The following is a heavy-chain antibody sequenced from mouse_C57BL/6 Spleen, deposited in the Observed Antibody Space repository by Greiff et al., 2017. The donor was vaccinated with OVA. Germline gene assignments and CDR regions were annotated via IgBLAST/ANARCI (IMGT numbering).Heavy chain of an antibody. CDR3: ASLNYDYDDYAMDY. D-gene: IGHD2-4*01. J-gene: IGHJ4*01. Sequence: EVKLQESGPGLVKPSQSLSLTCSVTGYSITSGYYWNWIRQFPGNKLEWMGYISYDGSNNYNPSLKNRISITRDTSKNQFFLKLNSVTTEDTATYYCASLNYDYDDYAMDYWGQGTSVTVSS. V-gene: IGHV3-6*01. CDR1: GYSITSGYY. CDR2: ISYDGSN.